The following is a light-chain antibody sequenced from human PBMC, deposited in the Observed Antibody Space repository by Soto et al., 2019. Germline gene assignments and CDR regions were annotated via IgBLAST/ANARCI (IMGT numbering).Light chain of an antibody. CDR2: DAS. CDR1: QSVSSY. V-gene: IGKV3-11*01. J-gene: IGKJ4*01. Sequence: EIVLTQSPATLSLSPGERSTLSCRPSQSVSSYLAWYQQKPGQAPRLLIYDASNRATGILARFSGSGSGTDFTLTISSLEPEDFAVYYCQQRSNWPRLTFGGGTKVDIK. CDR3: QQRSNWPRLT.